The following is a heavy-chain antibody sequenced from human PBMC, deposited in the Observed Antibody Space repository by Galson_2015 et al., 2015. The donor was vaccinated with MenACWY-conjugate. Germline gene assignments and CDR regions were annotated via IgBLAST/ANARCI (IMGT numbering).Heavy chain of an antibody. CDR3: ARDNSPTLQWLVDRAPLDY. D-gene: IGHD6-19*01. V-gene: IGHV3-30*04. Sequence: SLRLSCAASGFTFSSYAMHWVRQAPGKGLEWVAVISYDGSNKYYADSVKGRFTISRDNSKNTLYLQMNSLRAEDTAVYYCARDNSPTLQWLVDRAPLDYWGQGTLVTVSS. CDR1: GFTFSSYA. CDR2: ISYDGSNK. J-gene: IGHJ4*02.